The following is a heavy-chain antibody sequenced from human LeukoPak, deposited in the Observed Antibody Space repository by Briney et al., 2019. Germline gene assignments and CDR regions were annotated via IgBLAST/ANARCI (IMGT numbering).Heavy chain of an antibody. J-gene: IGHJ4*02. V-gene: IGHV1-2*02. CDR3: ARDRFVVVPAGIIN. CDR1: GYIFTGYY. CDR2: INPDSGGT. Sequence: ASVRVSCKASGYIFTGYYMHWVRQAPGQGLEWMGWINPDSGGTNYPQKFQGRVTMTRDTSISTVYMELSRLRSDDTAVYYCARDRFVVVPAGIINWGQGTLVTVSS. D-gene: IGHD2-2*01.